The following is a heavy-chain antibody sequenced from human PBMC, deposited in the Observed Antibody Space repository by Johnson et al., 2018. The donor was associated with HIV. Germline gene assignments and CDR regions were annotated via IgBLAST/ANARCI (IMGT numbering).Heavy chain of an antibody. Sequence: VQLVESGGGVVQPGRSLRLSCAGSGFTFRSYAMQWVRQAPGKGLEWVAVISYDGRNKYYADSVKGRFTISRDNSKNTLYVQMNSLRAEDTAVYYCAREEAYCGGDCYSAFDIWGQGTMVTVSS. CDR3: AREEAYCGGDCYSAFDI. V-gene: IGHV3-30-3*01. CDR2: ISYDGRNK. CDR1: GFTFRSYA. D-gene: IGHD2-21*02. J-gene: IGHJ3*02.